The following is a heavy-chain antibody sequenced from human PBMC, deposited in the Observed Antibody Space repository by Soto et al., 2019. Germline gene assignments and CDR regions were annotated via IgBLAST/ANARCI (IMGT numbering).Heavy chain of an antibody. CDR1: GGSISSGGYS. CDR2: IYHSGST. Sequence: SETLSLTCAVSGGSISSGGYSWSWIRQPPGKGLEWIGYIYHSGSTYYNPSLKSRVTISVDRSKNQFSLKLSSVTAADTAVYYCARALKDIVSNWFDPWGQGTLVTVS. D-gene: IGHD2-15*01. CDR3: ARALKDIVSNWFDP. J-gene: IGHJ5*02. V-gene: IGHV4-30-2*01.